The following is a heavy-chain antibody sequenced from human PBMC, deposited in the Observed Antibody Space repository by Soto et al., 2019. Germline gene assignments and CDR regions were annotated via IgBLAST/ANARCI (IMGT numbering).Heavy chain of an antibody. CDR3: ARDHDMITFGGVIVITPFDY. J-gene: IGHJ4*02. Sequence: ASVKVSCKASGFTFTSYGISWVRQSPGQGLEGFGWISAYNGHTNYAQKLQGRVTMTTDTSTSPAYMELRSLTSDDTAVYYCARDHDMITFGGVIVITPFDYWGQGPLVTVSS. CDR2: ISAYNGHT. CDR1: GFTFTSYG. V-gene: IGHV1-18*01. D-gene: IGHD3-16*02.